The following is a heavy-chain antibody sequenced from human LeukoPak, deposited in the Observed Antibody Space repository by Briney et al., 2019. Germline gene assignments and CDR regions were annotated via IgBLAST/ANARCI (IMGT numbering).Heavy chain of an antibody. V-gene: IGHV3-21*01. CDR3: ARESSGWPNTDAFDI. CDR2: ISSSSSYI. J-gene: IGHJ3*02. CDR1: GFTFSSYS. D-gene: IGHD6-19*01. Sequence: PGGSLRLSCAASGFTFSSYSMNWVRQAPGKGLEWVSSISSSSSYIYYADSVKGRFTISRDNAKKSLYLQMNSLRAEDTAVYYCARESSGWPNTDAFDIWGQGTMVTVSS.